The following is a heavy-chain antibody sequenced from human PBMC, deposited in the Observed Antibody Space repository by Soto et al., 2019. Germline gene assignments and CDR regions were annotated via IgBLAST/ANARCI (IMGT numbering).Heavy chain of an antibody. D-gene: IGHD3-10*01. CDR3: AKPCREGGSGPDV. Sequence: GGSLRLSCAASGFTFSSYGMHWVRQAPGKGLEWVAVISYDGSNKYYADSVKGRFTISRDNSKNTLYLQMNSLRAEDTAVYYCAKPCREGGSGPDVWGKGTLVTVSS. V-gene: IGHV3-30*18. CDR1: GFTFSSYG. J-gene: IGHJ4*02. CDR2: ISYDGSNK.